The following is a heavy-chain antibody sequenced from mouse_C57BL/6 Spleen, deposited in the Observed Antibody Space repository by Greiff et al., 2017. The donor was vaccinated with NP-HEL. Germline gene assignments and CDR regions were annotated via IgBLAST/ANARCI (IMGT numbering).Heavy chain of an antibody. CDR3: ARSGDGYYFDY. J-gene: IGHJ2*01. V-gene: IGHV1-72*01. CDR1: GYTFTSYW. CDR2: FDPIRGGT. D-gene: IGHD2-3*01. Sequence: QVQLQQPGAELVKPGASVQLSCKASGYTFTSYWMHWVKQRPGRGLEWIGRFDPIRGGTKSNVKFKSKATLTVDKPPSTAHIQLSSLTSEDSAVYYCARSGDGYYFDYWGQGTTLTVTS.